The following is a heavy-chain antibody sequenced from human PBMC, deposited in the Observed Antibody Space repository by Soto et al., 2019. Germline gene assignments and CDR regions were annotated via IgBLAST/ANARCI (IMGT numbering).Heavy chain of an antibody. D-gene: IGHD3-3*01. CDR3: AGADFSMKY. CDR2: ISSSSNKK. Sequence: EVQLVESGGGLVQPGGSLRLSCTASGFTFSTYDMNWVRQAPGKGLECVSYISSSSNKKYYADSVKGRFTISRDNAKNSLYLQLNSRRDEETAVYSCAGADFSMKYWGQGTLITVSS. CDR1: GFTFSTYD. V-gene: IGHV3-48*02. J-gene: IGHJ4*02.